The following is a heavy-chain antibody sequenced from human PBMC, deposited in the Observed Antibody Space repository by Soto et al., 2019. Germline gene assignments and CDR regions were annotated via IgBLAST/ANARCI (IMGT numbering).Heavy chain of an antibody. Sequence: PSETLSLTCAVSGGSISSGGYSWSWIRHPPGKGLEWIGYIYHSGSTYYNPSLKSRVTISVDRSKNQFSLKLSSVTAADTAVYYCARIAAADTNFDYWGQGTLVTVSS. D-gene: IGHD6-13*01. CDR1: GGSISSGGYS. CDR3: ARIAAADTNFDY. J-gene: IGHJ4*02. CDR2: IYHSGST. V-gene: IGHV4-30-2*01.